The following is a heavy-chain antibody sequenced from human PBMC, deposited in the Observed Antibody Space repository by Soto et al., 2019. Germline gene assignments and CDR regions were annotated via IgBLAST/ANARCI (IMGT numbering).Heavy chain of an antibody. J-gene: IGHJ6*02. CDR2: ISGSGGST. V-gene: IGHV3-23*01. CDR1: GFTFSSYS. CDR3: AKPEGIVVVVAATNYYYGMDV. Sequence: GGSLRLSCAASGFTFSSYSMSWVRQAPGKGLEWVSAISGSGGSTYYADSVKGRFTISRDNSKNTLYLQMNSLRAEDTAVYYCAKPEGIVVVVAATNYYYGMDVWGQGTTVTVSS. D-gene: IGHD2-15*01.